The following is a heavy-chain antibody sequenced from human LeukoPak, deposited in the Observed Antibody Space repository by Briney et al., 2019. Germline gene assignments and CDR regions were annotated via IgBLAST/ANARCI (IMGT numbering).Heavy chain of an antibody. J-gene: IGHJ6*03. CDR2: TYYRSKWYN. CDR1: GDSVSSNSAA. CDR3: ARAHAPYSSSWYFQGWGYYYYMDV. D-gene: IGHD6-13*01. Sequence: SQTLSLTCAISGDSVSSNSAAWNWIRQSPSRGLEWLGRTYYRSKWYNDYAVSVKSRITINPDTSKNQFSLQLNSVTPEDTAVYYCARAHAPYSSSWYFQGWGYYYYMDVWGKGTTVTISS. V-gene: IGHV6-1*01.